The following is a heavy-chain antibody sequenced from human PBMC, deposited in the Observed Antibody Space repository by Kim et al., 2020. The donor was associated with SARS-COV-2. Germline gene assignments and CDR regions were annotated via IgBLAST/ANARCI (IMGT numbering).Heavy chain of an antibody. Sequence: GGSLRLSCAASGFNFNDYWMTWVRQAPGKWLEGVGNIGQDGSDKYYGDPVKGRFTISRDNTKKSVYLQMNSLRAEDTAVYYCEKTVVEVVGASDYFDLWG. D-gene: IGHD2-2*01. V-gene: IGHV3-7*03. CDR3: EKTVVEVVGASDYFDL. CDR1: GFNFNDYW. J-gene: IGHJ4*01. CDR2: IGQDGSDK.